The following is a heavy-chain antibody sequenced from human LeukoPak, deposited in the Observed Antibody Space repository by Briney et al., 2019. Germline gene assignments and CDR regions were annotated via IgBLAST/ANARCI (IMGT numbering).Heavy chain of an antibody. CDR3: ARLPTFYYDSSHYHYDY. Sequence: EASVNVSCKASGYTFTSYAMHWVRQAPGQRLEWMGWINAGNGNTKYSQKFQGRVTITRDTSASTAYMELSSLRSEDTAVYYCARLPTFYYDSSHYHYDYWGQGTLVTVSS. CDR1: GYTFTSYA. J-gene: IGHJ4*02. V-gene: IGHV1-3*01. CDR2: INAGNGNT. D-gene: IGHD3-22*01.